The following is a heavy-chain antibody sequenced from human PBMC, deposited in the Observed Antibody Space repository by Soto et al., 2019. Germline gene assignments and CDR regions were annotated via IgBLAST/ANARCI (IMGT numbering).Heavy chain of an antibody. Sequence: QLQLHQSGAGLLKPSETLSLTCDVSGGSFTADYWSWIRQPPGKGLEWIGDINHSGFTNYNPSLTGRVTISLDTSKSQFSLKLKSLTAADTAFYFCARGHGRFAHWGQGTLVTVSS. CDR3: ARGHGRFAH. CDR2: INHSGFT. V-gene: IGHV4-34*01. J-gene: IGHJ4*02. CDR1: GGSFTADY.